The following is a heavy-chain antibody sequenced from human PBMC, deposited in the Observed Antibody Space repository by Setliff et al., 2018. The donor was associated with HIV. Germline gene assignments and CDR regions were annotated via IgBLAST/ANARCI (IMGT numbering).Heavy chain of an antibody. J-gene: IGHJ6*03. V-gene: IGHV4-31*03. Sequence: SETLSLTCTVSGGSISSGAYYWTWIRQHPGKGLEWIGYIYYSGSTYYNPSLKSRVNISVDTSKNQFSLRLSSVTAADTAVYYCARDRGGHYTGSYYYMDVWGKGTTVTVSS. CDR3: ARDRGGHYTGSYYYMDV. CDR1: GGSISSGAYY. CDR2: IYYSGST. D-gene: IGHD3-10*01.